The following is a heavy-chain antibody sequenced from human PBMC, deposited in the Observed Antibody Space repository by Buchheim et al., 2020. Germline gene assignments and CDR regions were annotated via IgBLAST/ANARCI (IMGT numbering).Heavy chain of an antibody. J-gene: IGHJ5*02. Sequence: EVQLVESGGGLVQPGGSLRLSCAASGFTFSSYAMSWVRQAPGKGLEWVSAISGSGGSSYYADSAKGRFTISSDNSKETLYLQMNSLRAEDTAVYYCAKGPYSSSWYEGRYNWFDPWGQGTL. D-gene: IGHD6-13*01. CDR1: GFTFSSYA. V-gene: IGHV3-23*04. CDR2: ISGSGGSS. CDR3: AKGPYSSSWYEGRYNWFDP.